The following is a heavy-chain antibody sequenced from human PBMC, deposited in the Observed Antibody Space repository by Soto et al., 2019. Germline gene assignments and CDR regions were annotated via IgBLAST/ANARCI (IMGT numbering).Heavy chain of an antibody. CDR2: IYNSGST. V-gene: IGHV4-59*13. CDR3: ARGRPWELYDY. J-gene: IGHJ4*02. Sequence: QVQLQESGPGLVKPSETLSLTCTVSGGSISSYYWSWIRQPQGKGLEGIGYIYNSGSTTYNPSLKSRVTISVDTSKNQFSLRLRSMTAADTAVYYCARGRPWELYDYWGQGARVTVSS. CDR1: GGSISSYY. D-gene: IGHD1-26*01.